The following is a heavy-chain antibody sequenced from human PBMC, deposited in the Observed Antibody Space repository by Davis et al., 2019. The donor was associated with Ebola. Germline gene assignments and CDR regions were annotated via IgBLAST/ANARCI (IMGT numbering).Heavy chain of an antibody. CDR1: AGSFSGYY. D-gene: IGHD1-26*01. Sequence: MPSETLSLTCAVYAGSFSGYYWSRIRHTPGKGLEWIGEIIHSGSTNYNPSLKSRVTISVDTSKNHFSLKLSSVTAADTAVYYCAISNLWEVDSWGQGTLVTVSS. V-gene: IGHV4-34*12. CDR2: IIHSGST. CDR3: AISNLWEVDS. J-gene: IGHJ4*02.